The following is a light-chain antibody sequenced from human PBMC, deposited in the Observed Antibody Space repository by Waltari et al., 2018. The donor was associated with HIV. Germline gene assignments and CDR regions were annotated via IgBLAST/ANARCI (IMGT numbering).Light chain of an antibody. J-gene: IGLJ1*01. CDR2: EVS. CDR3: SSYISTTTL. V-gene: IGLV2-14*01. Sequence: QSAPTQPASASGAPGQSRPIPRTGTRSHIGHYKYVSWYQQSPGKAPKLMIYEVSNRPSGVSNRFSGSKSGNTASLTISGLQAEDEADYYCSSYISTTTLFGTGTKVTVL. CDR1: RSHIGHYKY.